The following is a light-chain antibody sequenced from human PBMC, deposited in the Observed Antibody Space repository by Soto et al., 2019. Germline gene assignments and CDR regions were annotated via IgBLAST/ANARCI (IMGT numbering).Light chain of an antibody. J-gene: IGKJ1*01. CDR2: GAS. CDR1: QSVSSNY. V-gene: IGKV3-20*01. CDR3: QQYGSSPPT. Sequence: EIVLTQSPGTLSLSPGERATLSCRASQSVSSNYLAWYQRKPGQAPRLLIYGASNRATGIPNRFSGSGPGTDFTLTITRLEPEDFVVYYCQQYGSSPPTFGQGTKVEI.